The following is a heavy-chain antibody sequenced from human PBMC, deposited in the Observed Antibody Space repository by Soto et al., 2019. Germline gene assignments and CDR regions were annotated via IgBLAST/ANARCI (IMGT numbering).Heavy chain of an antibody. CDR3: ARDLYSVVVPAAMPDY. CDR2: INPNSGGT. D-gene: IGHD2-2*01. V-gene: IGHV1-2*04. Sequence: EWMGWINPNSGGTNYAQKFQGWVTMTRDTSISTAYMELSRLRSDDTAVYYCARDLYSVVVPAAMPDYWGQGTLVTVSS. J-gene: IGHJ4*02.